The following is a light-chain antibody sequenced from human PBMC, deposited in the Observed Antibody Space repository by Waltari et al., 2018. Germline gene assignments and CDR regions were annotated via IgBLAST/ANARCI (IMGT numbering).Light chain of an antibody. CDR1: DLPKKY. CDR2: EDT. V-gene: IGLV3-10*01. J-gene: IGLJ3*02. CDR3: YSTDSSGNHRV. Sequence: SYELTQPPSVSVSPGQTARITCSGDDLPKKYAYWYQQKPGQAPVVVIYEDTKRPPGIPERFSGCSSGTMANFTISGAQVEDEADYYCYSTDSSGNHRVFGRGTKLTVL.